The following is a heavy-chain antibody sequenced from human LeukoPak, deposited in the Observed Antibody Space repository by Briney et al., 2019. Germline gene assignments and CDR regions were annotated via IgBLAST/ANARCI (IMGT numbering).Heavy chain of an antibody. CDR2: IYISGNT. V-gene: IGHV4-4*07. CDR1: GGSISSYH. Sequence: SETLSLTCAVSGGSISSYHWSWIRQPAGKGLEWIGRIYISGNTNYNPSLKSRVTISVDTSKNQFSLKLSSVTAADTAVYYCARASSGWNRFDYWGQGTLVTVSS. CDR3: ARASSGWNRFDY. D-gene: IGHD6-19*01. J-gene: IGHJ4*02.